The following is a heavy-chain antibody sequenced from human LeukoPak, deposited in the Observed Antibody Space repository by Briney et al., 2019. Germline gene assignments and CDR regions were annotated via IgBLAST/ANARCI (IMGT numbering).Heavy chain of an antibody. V-gene: IGHV4-4*07. CDR1: GGSIVSHY. CDR3: ARVIEYDFWGGARGYFDY. Sequence: SETLSLTCTVSGGSIVSHYWNWIRQPAGRGLEWIGRFYASGTTNTSPSLKSRVTMSVDTSKNQFSLKLSSVTAADTAVYYCARVIEYDFWGGARGYFDYWGQGTLVTVSS. D-gene: IGHD3-3*01. CDR2: FYASGTT. J-gene: IGHJ4*02.